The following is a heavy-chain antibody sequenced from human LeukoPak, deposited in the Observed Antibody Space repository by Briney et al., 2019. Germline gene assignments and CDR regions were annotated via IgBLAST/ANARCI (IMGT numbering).Heavy chain of an antibody. J-gene: IGHJ4*02. Sequence: GGSLRLSCAASGFTFSSYAMHWVRQAPGKGLEWGAVISYDGSNKYYADSVKGRFTISRDNSKNTLYLQMNSLRAEDTAVYYCAREAILSGSYYLDYWGQGTLVTVSS. V-gene: IGHV3-30-3*01. CDR3: AREAILSGSYYLDY. CDR2: ISYDGSNK. CDR1: GFTFSSYA. D-gene: IGHD1-26*01.